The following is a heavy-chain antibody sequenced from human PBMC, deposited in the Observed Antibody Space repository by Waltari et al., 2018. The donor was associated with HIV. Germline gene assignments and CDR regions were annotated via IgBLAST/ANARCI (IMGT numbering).Heavy chain of an antibody. CDR3: ARAVYGSGLNFLDY. CDR1: EYRFTEYD. CDR2: MNPDSGNT. Sequence: QEQLVQSGAEVKKPGASVKVSCKASEYRFTEYDLTWERQAPGQGLEWMGRMNPDSGNTEYAQKFQGRVTMTRDTSTSTAYMELSSLRSDDTAVYYCARAVYGSGLNFLDYWGQGTLVSVSS. V-gene: IGHV1-8*01. D-gene: IGHD3-10*01. J-gene: IGHJ4*02.